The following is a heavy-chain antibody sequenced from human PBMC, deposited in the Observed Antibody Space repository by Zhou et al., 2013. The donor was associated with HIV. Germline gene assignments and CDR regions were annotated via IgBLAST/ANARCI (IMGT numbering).Heavy chain of an antibody. D-gene: IGHD1-1*01. CDR3: ARGADWNDEEGWGWSPNWFDP. J-gene: IGHJ5*02. V-gene: IGHV4-38-2*01. Sequence: QVQLQESGPGLVKPSETLSLTCAVSGYSISSGYYWGWIRQPPGKGLEWIGSIYHSGSTYYNPSLKSRVTISVDTSKNQFSLKLSSVTAADTAVYYCARGADWNDEEGWGWSPNWFDPWGQGTLVTVSS. CDR1: GYSISSGYY. CDR2: IYHSGST.